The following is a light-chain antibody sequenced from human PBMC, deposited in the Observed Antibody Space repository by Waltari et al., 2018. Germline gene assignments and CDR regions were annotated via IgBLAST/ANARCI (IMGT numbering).Light chain of an antibody. Sequence: EIMLTQYPGSLSLSLGERATITCRASQSISRYLAWYQQKPGQAPRLLIYDASSRATGIPDRFSGSGSGTDFSLTISRLEPEDFAVYYCQKYGSLPATFGQGTKVEIK. CDR1: QSISRY. V-gene: IGKV3-20*01. CDR2: DAS. J-gene: IGKJ1*01. CDR3: QKYGSLPAT.